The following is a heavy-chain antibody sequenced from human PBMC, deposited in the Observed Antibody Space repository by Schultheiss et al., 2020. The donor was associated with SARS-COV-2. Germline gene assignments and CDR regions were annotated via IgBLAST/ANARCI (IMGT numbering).Heavy chain of an antibody. CDR3: AGLRHYDYGDFGIFDY. J-gene: IGHJ4*02. Sequence: GGSLRLSCAASGFTFSSYAMSWVRQAPGKGLEWVSAISGSGGSTYYADSVKGRFTISRDNAKNSLYLQMNSLRAEDTAVYYCAGLRHYDYGDFGIFDYWGPGTLVTVSS. V-gene: IGHV3-23*01. D-gene: IGHD4-17*01. CDR2: ISGSGGST. CDR1: GFTFSSYA.